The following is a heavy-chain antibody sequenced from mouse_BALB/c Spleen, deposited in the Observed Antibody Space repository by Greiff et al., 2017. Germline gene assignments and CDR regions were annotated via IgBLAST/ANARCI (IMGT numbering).Heavy chain of an antibody. CDR3: ALYGNYEYFDY. CDR2: ISYSGST. V-gene: IGHV3-2*02. Sequence: EVQRVESGPGLVKPSQSLSLTCTVTGYSITSDYAWNWIRQFPGNKLEWMGYISYSGSTSYNPSLKSRISITRDTSKNQFFLQLNSVTTEDTATYYCALYGNYEYFDYWGQGTTLTVSS. CDR1: GYSITSDYA. J-gene: IGHJ2*01. D-gene: IGHD2-1*01.